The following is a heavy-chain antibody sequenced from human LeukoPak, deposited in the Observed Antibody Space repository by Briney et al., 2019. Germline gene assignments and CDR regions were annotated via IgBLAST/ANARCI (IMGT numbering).Heavy chain of an antibody. J-gene: IGHJ3*02. CDR3: ARDVGASAPDAFDI. Sequence: SGGSLRLSCAASGFTFSTYNMNWVRQDPGKGLEWVSSISSSSNYIYYADSVKGRFTISRDNAKNSLYLQMNSLRAEDTDVYYCARDVGASAPDAFDIWGQGTMVTVSS. CDR1: GFTFSTYN. D-gene: IGHD1-26*01. V-gene: IGHV3-21*01. CDR2: ISSSSNYI.